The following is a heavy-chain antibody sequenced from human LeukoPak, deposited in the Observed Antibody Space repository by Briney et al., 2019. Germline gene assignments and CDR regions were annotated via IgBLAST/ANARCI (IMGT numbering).Heavy chain of an antibody. J-gene: IGHJ3*02. CDR2: IKQDGSEK. V-gene: IGHV3-7*04. CDR3: ARGLTIFGVVNDAFDI. Sequence: PGGSLRLSCAASGFTFSSYWMSWVRQAPGKGLEWVANIKQDGSEKYYVDSVKGRFTISRDNAKNSLYLQMNSLRAEDTAVYYCARGLTIFGVVNDAFDIWVQGTMVTVSS. CDR1: GFTFSSYW. D-gene: IGHD3-3*01.